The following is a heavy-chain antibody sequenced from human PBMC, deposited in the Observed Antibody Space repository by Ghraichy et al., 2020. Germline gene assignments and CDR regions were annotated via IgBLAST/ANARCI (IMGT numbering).Heavy chain of an antibody. CDR2: IYHSGST. D-gene: IGHD3-3*01. CDR1: GGSISSGGYS. V-gene: IGHV4-30-2*01. J-gene: IGHJ5*02. Sequence: SQTLSLTCAVSGGSISSGGYSWSWIRQPPGKGLEWIGYIYHSGSTYYNPSLKSRVTISVDRSKNQFSLKLSSVTAADTAVYYCARGYVRFLEWADNWFDPWGQGTLVTVSS. CDR3: ARGYVRFLEWADNWFDP.